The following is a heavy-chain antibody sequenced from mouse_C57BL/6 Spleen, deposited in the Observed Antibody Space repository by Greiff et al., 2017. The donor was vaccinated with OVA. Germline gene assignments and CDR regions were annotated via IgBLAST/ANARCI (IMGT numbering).Heavy chain of an antibody. D-gene: IGHD2-5*01. CDR3: ARSSYYSNYDYFDY. V-gene: IGHV1-82*01. CDR2: IYPGDGDT. CDR1: GYAFSSSW. Sequence: VQLQQSGPELVKPGASVKISCKASGYAFSSSWMNWVKQRPGKGLEWIGRIYPGDGDTNYNGKFKGKATLTADKSSSTAYMQLSSLTSEDSAVYFCARSSYYSNYDYFDYWGQGTTRTVSS. J-gene: IGHJ2*01.